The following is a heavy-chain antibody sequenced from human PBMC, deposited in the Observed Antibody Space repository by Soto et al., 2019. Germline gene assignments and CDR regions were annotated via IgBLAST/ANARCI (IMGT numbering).Heavy chain of an antibody. CDR2: ISSSSSYI. D-gene: IGHD6-13*01. J-gene: IGHJ6*03. CDR3: ARAWGSSWYNYMDV. V-gene: IGHV3-21*01. Sequence: GGSLRLSCAASGFTFSSYSMNWVRQAPGKGLEWVSSISSSSSYIYYADSVKGRFTISRDNAKNSLYLQMNSLRAEDTAVYYCARAWGSSWYNYMDVWGKGTTVTVSS. CDR1: GFTFSSYS.